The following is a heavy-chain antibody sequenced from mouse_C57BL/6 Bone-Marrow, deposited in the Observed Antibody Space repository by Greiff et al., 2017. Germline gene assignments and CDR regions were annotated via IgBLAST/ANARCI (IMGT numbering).Heavy chain of an antibody. Sequence: EVKVEESGGGLVKPGGSLKLSCAASGFTFSSYAMSWVRQTPEKRLEWVATISDGGSYTYYPDNVKGRFTISRDNAKNNLYLQMSHLKSEDTAMYYCARDLPWFAYWGQGTLVTVSA. CDR1: GFTFSSYA. J-gene: IGHJ3*01. CDR2: ISDGGSYT. D-gene: IGHD2-1*01. CDR3: ARDLPWFAY. V-gene: IGHV5-4*01.